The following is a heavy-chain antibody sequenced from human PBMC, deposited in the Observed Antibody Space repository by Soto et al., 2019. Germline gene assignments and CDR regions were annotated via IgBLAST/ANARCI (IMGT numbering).Heavy chain of an antibody. CDR2: ISNRGGMI. V-gene: IGHV3-23*01. CDR3: VRGNLFDH. D-gene: IGHD3-10*01. J-gene: IGHJ4*02. Sequence: EVQLLEWGGGLVQPGGSLRLSCAASGFTFDNYAMSWVRQAPGAGLDWVSTISNRGGMIYYADSVRGSFTVSRENSMNTVYVQINGRRAEDTVVYYCVRGNLFDHWGRGSLVSGCS. CDR1: GFTFDNYA.